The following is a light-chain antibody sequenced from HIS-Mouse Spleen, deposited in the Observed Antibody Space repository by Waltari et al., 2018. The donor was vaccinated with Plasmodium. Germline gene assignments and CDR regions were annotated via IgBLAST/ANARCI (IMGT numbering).Light chain of an antibody. CDR1: KLGDKY. V-gene: IGLV3-1*01. J-gene: IGLJ2*01. Sequence: SYELTQPPSVSVSPGQTASTTCSGDKLGDKYACWYQQKPDQSPLLVIYKDSKRPSGSPGRFSGSNAGNTAPLTISGTQAMDEADYYCQAWDSSTVVFGGGTKLTVL. CDR2: KDS. CDR3: QAWDSSTVV.